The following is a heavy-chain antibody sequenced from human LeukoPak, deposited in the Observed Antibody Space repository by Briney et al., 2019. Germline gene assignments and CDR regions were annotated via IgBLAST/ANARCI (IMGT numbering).Heavy chain of an antibody. D-gene: IGHD3-10*02. J-gene: IGHJ6*04. CDR3: AELGITMIGGV. V-gene: IGHV3-7*01. CDR1: GFTFSSSW. CDR2: IKQDGSQK. Sequence: GGSLRLSCAASGFTFSSSWMSWVRQAPGKGLEWVANIKQDGSQKHYVDSVKGRFTISRDNAKNFLYLQMNSLRAEDTALYYCAELGITMIGGVWGKGTTVTISS.